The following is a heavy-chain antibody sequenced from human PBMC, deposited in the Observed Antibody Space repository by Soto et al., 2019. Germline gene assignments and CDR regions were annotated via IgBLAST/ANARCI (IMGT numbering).Heavy chain of an antibody. Sequence: GGSLRLSCAASGFTFSSYAMSWVRQAPGKGLEWVSAISGSGGSTYYADSVKGRFTISRDNSKNTLYLQMNSLRAEDTAVYYCAKDPSAPVDYYYGMDVWGQGTTVTVSS. D-gene: IGHD6-6*01. CDR1: GFTFSSYA. J-gene: IGHJ6*02. CDR2: ISGSGGST. CDR3: AKDPSAPVDYYYGMDV. V-gene: IGHV3-23*01.